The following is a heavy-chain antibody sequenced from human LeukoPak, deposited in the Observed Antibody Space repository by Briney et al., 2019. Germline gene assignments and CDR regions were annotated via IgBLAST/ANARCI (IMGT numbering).Heavy chain of an antibody. CDR1: GYTFTSYG. CDR3: ARDLTTVNFDY. J-gene: IGHJ4*02. V-gene: IGHV1-18*01. Sequence: GASVKVSCKASGYTFTSYGISWVRQAPGQGLEWMGWISAYNGNTNYAQRLQGRVTMTTDTSTSTAYMELGSLRSDDTAVYYCARDLTTVNFDYWGQGTLVTVSS. CDR2: ISAYNGNT. D-gene: IGHD4-11*01.